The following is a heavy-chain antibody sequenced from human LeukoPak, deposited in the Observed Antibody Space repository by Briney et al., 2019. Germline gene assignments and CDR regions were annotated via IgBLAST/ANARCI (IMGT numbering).Heavy chain of an antibody. D-gene: IGHD5-24*01. J-gene: IGHJ4*02. CDR2: INPILGVA. CDR1: GNTFSSYT. Sequence: SVKVSCKASGNTFSSYTITWVRQAPGQGLEWMGRINPILGVANYAQKFQGRVTITADKSTTTDYMELSSLRSEDTAVYYCARDSGDGYIYWGQGTLVTVSS. V-gene: IGHV1-69*04. CDR3: ARDSGDGYIY.